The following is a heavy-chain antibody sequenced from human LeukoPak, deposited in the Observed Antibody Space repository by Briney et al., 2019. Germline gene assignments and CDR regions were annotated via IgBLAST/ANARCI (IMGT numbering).Heavy chain of an antibody. CDR2: IIPISSTA. CDR3: ARCDSSGYSPYYFDY. V-gene: IGHV1-69*05. Sequence: ASVKVSCKASGGTFSSYAISWVRQAPGQGLEWMGGIIPISSTANCAQKFQGRVTITTDESTSTAYMELSSLRSEDTAVYYCARCDSSGYSPYYFDYWGQGTLVTVSS. CDR1: GGTFSSYA. J-gene: IGHJ4*02. D-gene: IGHD3-22*01.